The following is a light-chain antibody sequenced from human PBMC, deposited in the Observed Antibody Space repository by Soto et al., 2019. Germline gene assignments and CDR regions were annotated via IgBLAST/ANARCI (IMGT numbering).Light chain of an antibody. Sequence: QSVLTQAASVSGSPGQSITISCTGTSSDVGVYKFVSWYQQHPGKAPKLMIYEVSNRPSGVSSRFSGSKSGNTASLTISGLQAEDEADYYCGSYTGSIYVFGTGTKVTVL. CDR1: SSDVGVYKF. CDR3: GSYTGSIYV. CDR2: EVS. J-gene: IGLJ1*01. V-gene: IGLV2-14*01.